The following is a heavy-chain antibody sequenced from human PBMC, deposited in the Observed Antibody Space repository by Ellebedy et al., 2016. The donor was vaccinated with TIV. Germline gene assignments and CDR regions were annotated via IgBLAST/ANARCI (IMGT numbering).Heavy chain of an antibody. Sequence: GESLKISCAASGFTFSNAWMSWVRQAPGKGLEWVSYISSSSSTIYYADSVKGRFTISRDNAKNSLYLQMNSLRDEDTAVYYCARDPYWGQGTLVTVSS. J-gene: IGHJ4*02. CDR1: GFTFSNAW. CDR2: ISSSSSTI. CDR3: ARDPY. V-gene: IGHV3-48*02.